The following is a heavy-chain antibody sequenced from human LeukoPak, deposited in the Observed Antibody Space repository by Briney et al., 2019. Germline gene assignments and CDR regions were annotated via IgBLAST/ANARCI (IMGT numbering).Heavy chain of an antibody. V-gene: IGHV4-38-2*01. CDR1: GYSISSGYY. J-gene: IGHJ5*02. Sequence: SETLSLTCAVSGYSISSGYYWGWIRQPPGKGLEWIGCIYHSGSTYYNPSLKSRVTISVDTSKNQFSLKLSSVTAADTAVYYCARLSVYHYSGSYLIRGWFDPWGQGTLVTVSS. CDR2: IYHSGST. CDR3: ARLSVYHYSGSYLIRGWFDP. D-gene: IGHD3-10*01.